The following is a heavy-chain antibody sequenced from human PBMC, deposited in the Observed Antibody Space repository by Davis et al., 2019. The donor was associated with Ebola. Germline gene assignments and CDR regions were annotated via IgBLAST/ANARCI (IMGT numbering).Heavy chain of an antibody. CDR2: INHSGST. J-gene: IGHJ5*02. D-gene: IGHD1-26*01. V-gene: IGHV4-34*01. CDR1: GGSFSGYY. CDR3: ARGVGATTGWFDP. Sequence: MPGGSLRLSCAVYGGSFSGYYWSWIRQPPGKGLEWIGEINHSGSTNHNPSLKSRVTISVDTSKNQFSLKLSSVTAADTAVYYCARGVGATTGWFDPWGQGTLVTVSS.